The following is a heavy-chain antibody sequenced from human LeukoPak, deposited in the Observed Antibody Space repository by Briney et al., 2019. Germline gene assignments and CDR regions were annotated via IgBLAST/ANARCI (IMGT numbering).Heavy chain of an antibody. J-gene: IGHJ4*02. CDR3: ARVAPSGSGNYYSFDY. V-gene: IGHV4-34*01. D-gene: IGHD3-10*01. CDR1: GGSFSGYY. CDR2: INDSGST. Sequence: SETLSLTCAVYGGSFSGYYWSWTRQPPGKGLEWIGEINDSGSTNYNPSLKSRVTISVDTSKNQFSLNLSSVTAADTAVYYCARVAPSGSGNYYSFDYWGQGTLVIVSS.